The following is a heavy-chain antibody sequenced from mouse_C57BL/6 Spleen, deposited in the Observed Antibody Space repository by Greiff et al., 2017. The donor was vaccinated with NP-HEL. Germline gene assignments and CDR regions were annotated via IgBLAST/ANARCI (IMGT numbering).Heavy chain of an antibody. CDR2: ISSGSSTI. D-gene: IGHD1-1*01. V-gene: IGHV5-17*01. Sequence: DVKLVESGGGLVKPGGSLKLSCAASGFTFSDYGMHWVRQAPEKGLEWVAYISSGSSTIYYADTVKGRFTISRDNAKNTLFLQMTSLRSEDTAMYYCARTYGSTAWFAYWGQGTLVTVSA. J-gene: IGHJ3*01. CDR1: GFTFSDYG. CDR3: ARTYGSTAWFAY.